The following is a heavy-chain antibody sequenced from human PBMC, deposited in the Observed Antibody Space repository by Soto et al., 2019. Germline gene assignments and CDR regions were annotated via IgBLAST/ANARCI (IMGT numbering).Heavy chain of an antibody. CDR2: IWYDGSNK. J-gene: IGHJ6*02. V-gene: IGHV3-33*01. CDR1: GFTFSSYG. CDR3: ARDQKATIRSYYYGMDV. Sequence: LRLSCAASGFTFSSYGMHWVRQAPGKGLEWVAVIWYDGSNKYYADSVKGRFTISRDNSKNTLYLQMNSLRAEDTAVYYCARDQKATIRSYYYGMDVWGQGTTVTV. D-gene: IGHD5-12*01.